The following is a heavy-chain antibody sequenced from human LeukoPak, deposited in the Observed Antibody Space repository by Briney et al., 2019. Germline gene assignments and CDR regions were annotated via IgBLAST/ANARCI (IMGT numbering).Heavy chain of an antibody. CDR3: ARSPQGTATTANWLDP. D-gene: IGHD4-17*01. V-gene: IGHV4-39*07. CDR1: GGSISSSSYY. Sequence: SETLSLTCTVSGGSISSSSYYWGWIRQPPGKGLEWIGSMSYSGRTYYNPSLKTRVTVSLDTSKNQFSLNLISVTAADTAVYYCARSPQGTATTANWLDPWGQGTLVTVSS. CDR2: MSYSGRT. J-gene: IGHJ5*02.